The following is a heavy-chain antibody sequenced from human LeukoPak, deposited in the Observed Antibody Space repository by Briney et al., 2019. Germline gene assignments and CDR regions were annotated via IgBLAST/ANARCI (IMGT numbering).Heavy chain of an antibody. V-gene: IGHV1-69*13. J-gene: IGHJ4*02. D-gene: IGHD7-27*01. CDR1: GGTFSSYA. CDR2: IIPIFGTA. CDR3: ARTHLLTGDLYYFDY. Sequence: SVKVSCKASGGTFSSYAISWVRQAPGQGLEWMGGIIPIFGTANYAQKFQGRVTITADESTSTAYMELSSLRSEDTAVYYCARTHLLTGDLYYFDYWGQGTLVTVSS.